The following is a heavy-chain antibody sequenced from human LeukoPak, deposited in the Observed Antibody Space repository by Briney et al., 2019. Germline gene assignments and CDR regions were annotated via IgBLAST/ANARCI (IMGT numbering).Heavy chain of an antibody. D-gene: IGHD3-22*01. CDR3: ARPFYFDSIDI. CDR2: INPGNIT. J-gene: IGHJ4*02. Sequence: GGSLRLSCVASGFTFSSSFMDWVRQVPGKGLAWVSRINPGNITTYAHSVKGPFTISIDNANNTLYLQMNSLRAYDRSVYYCARPFYFDSIDIWGQGTLVTVSS. V-gene: IGHV3-74*01. CDR1: GFTFSSSF.